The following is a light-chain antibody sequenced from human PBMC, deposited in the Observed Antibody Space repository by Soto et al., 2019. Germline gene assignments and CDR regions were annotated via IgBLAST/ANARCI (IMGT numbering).Light chain of an antibody. V-gene: IGKV1-5*01. CDR2: DAS. CDR1: QSISGW. J-gene: IGKJ1*01. CDR3: QQYNSYWGT. Sequence: DIQMTQSPSTLSASVGDRVTITCRASQSISGWLAWYQQKPGKAPKLLIYDASSLQSGVPSRFHGSGSGTEFPLTISSLQPDDFATYYCQQYNSYWGTFGQGTKVEIK.